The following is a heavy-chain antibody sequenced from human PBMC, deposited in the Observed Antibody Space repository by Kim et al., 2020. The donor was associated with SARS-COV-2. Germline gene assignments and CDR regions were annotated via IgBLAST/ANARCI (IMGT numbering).Heavy chain of an antibody. J-gene: IGHJ4*02. CDR2: T. V-gene: IGHV1-18*01. CDR3: ARDDYGDLFDY. D-gene: IGHD4-17*01. Sequence: TNYAQKLQGRVTMTTDTSTSTAYMELRSLRSDDTAVYYCARDDYGDLFDYWGQGTLVTVSS.